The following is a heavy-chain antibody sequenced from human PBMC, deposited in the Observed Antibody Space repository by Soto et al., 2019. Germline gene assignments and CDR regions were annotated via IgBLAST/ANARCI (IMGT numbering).Heavy chain of an antibody. Sequence: GESLKISCRGSGYSFTSYWIGWVRQMPGKGLEWMGIIYPGDSDTRYSPSFQGQVTISADKSISTAYLQWSSLKASDTAMYYCARYQAVGAPRTNYHYYGMDVWGQGTTVTVSS. D-gene: IGHD1-26*01. J-gene: IGHJ6*02. CDR1: GYSFTSYW. V-gene: IGHV5-51*01. CDR2: IYPGDSDT. CDR3: ARYQAVGAPRTNYHYYGMDV.